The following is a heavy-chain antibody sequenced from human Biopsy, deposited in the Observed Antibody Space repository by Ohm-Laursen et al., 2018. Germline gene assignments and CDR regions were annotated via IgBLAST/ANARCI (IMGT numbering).Heavy chain of an antibody. J-gene: IGHJ4*02. Sequence: SVKVSCKASGGPFNNHAFSWVRQAPGQGLEWLGRIVPILGTVNYAQRFQGRVALTAVKSTGTAYMELNRLISDDTAVYYCATDADGYYTEFDFWGQGTLITVSS. D-gene: IGHD5-24*01. CDR2: IVPILGTV. V-gene: IGHV1-69*04. CDR1: GGPFNNHA. CDR3: ATDADGYYTEFDF.